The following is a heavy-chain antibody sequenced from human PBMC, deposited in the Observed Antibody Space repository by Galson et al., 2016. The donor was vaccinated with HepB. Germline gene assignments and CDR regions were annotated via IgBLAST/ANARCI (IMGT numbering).Heavy chain of an antibody. CDR2: IVPIFGAT. D-gene: IGHD2-21*02. V-gene: IGHV1-69*13. Sequence: SVKVSCKASGGTFSRSAISWVRQAPGQGLEWMGGIVPIFGATHYAQKFQNRVMITADESTSTSYMELSSLSSQDTAVYYCAKLANCGVDCNNLLFWYFDLWGHGTLVTVSS. CDR3: AKLANCGVDCNNLLFWYFDL. J-gene: IGHJ2*01. CDR1: GGTFSRSA.